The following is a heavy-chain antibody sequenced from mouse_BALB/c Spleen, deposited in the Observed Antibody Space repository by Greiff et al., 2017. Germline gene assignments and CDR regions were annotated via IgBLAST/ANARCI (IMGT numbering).Heavy chain of an antibody. Sequence: EVHLVESGGGLVKPGGSLKLSCAASGFTFSDYYMYWVRQTPEKRLEWVATISDGGSYTYYPDSVKGRFTISRDNAKNHLYLQMSSLKSEDTAMYYGARGERRGSWFAYWGKGTLVTVSA. V-gene: IGHV5-4*02. J-gene: IGHJ3*01. CDR1: GFTFSDYY. CDR2: ISDGGSYT. CDR3: ARGERRGSWFAY.